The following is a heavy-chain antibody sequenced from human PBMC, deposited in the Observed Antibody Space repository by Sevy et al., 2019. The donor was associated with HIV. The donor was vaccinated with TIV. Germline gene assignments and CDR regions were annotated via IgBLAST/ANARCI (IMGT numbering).Heavy chain of an antibody. D-gene: IGHD3-10*01. J-gene: IGHJ4*02. Sequence: SETLSLTCTVSGGSISNSYWSWIRQPPGKGLEWIGYIYYSGSTNYNPSLKSRVTMSIDTSKNQFSLNLSSVTAADTAVYYCARGGGYYISGSLWGQGPLVTVSS. CDR1: GGSISNSY. CDR2: IYYSGST. V-gene: IGHV4-59*01. CDR3: ARGGGYYISGSL.